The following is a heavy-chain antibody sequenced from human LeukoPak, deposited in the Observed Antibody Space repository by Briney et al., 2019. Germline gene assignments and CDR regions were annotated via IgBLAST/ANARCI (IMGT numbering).Heavy chain of an antibody. V-gene: IGHV1-8*01. J-gene: IGHJ6*02. Sequence: ASVTVSCKASGYTFTSYDINWVRQATGQGLEWMGWMNPNSCNTGYAQKFQGRVTMTRNTSISTAYMELSSLRSEDTAVYYCARFGVVVPAASYGMDVWGQGTTVTVSS. CDR3: ARFGVVVPAASYGMDV. D-gene: IGHD2-2*01. CDR2: MNPNSCNT. CDR1: GYTFTSYD.